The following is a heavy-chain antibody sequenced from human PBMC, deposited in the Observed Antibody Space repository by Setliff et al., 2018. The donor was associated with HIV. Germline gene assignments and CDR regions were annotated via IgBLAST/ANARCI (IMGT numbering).Heavy chain of an antibody. CDR1: GYSFTDYF. V-gene: IGHV1-2*02. D-gene: IGHD3-16*01. J-gene: IGHJ3*02. Sequence: ASVKVSCKASGYSFTDYFMHWVRQAPGQGLEWMGWISPDNGDTNIPQKFQGRVTISADESTATAYIELSSLTSQDTAVYYCARELGASPHDVFDIWGQGTMVTVSS. CDR2: ISPDNGDT. CDR3: ARELGASPHDVFDI.